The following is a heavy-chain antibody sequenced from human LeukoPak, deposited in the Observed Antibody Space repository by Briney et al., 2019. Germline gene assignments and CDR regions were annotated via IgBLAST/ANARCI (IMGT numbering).Heavy chain of an antibody. Sequence: PGTSLRLSCAASEFTFSSYDVHWVRQAPGKGLEWVAIISYDGNVKYYADSVKGRFTISRDNSKDTLYLQMNGLSAEDTAMYYCAKAWGYYASGTYYNRIPDPWGQGTLVTVSS. CDR1: EFTFSSYD. V-gene: IGHV3-30*18. CDR2: ISYDGNVK. J-gene: IGHJ5*02. D-gene: IGHD3-10*01. CDR3: AKAWGYYASGTYYNRIPDP.